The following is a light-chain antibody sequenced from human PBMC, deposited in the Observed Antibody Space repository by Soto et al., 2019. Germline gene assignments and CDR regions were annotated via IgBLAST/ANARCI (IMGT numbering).Light chain of an antibody. CDR1: QSINKN. CDR3: QQYHNWPIT. Sequence: TQSPATLSVSPGERVTLSCMASQSINKNLAWYQQKRGQAPRLLIYGASTRATGFPARFSGSGSGTDFTLTIASLQSEDFAVYYCQQYHNWPITFGQGTRLEI. J-gene: IGKJ5*01. CDR2: GAS. V-gene: IGKV3-15*01.